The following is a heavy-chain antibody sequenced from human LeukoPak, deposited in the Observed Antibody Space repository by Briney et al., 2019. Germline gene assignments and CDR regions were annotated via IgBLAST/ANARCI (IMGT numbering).Heavy chain of an antibody. CDR3: ARVYCSGGSCYVDY. V-gene: IGHV4-31*03. CDR1: GGSISSGGYH. J-gene: IGHJ4*02. Sequence: SQTLSLTCTVSGGSISSGGYHWSWIRQHPGKGLEWIGHIYYSGTTYYNPSLKRRVTISIDTSKKQFSLKLSSVTAADAAVYYCARVYCSGGSCYVDYWGQGTLVTVSS. D-gene: IGHD2-15*01. CDR2: IYYSGTT.